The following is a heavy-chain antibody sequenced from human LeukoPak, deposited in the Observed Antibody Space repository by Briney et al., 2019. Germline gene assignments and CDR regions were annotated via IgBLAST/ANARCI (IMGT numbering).Heavy chain of an antibody. CDR3: ARGGGGLLLYYFDY. CDR2: LNPNSGGT. Sequence: ASVKVSCKASGYSFTDYYMHWERQAPGQGLEWMGWLNPNSGGTNYAQKFQGRVTMTSDTSISTAYMELSRLRSDDTAVYYCARGGGGLLLYYFDYWGQGTLVTASS. CDR1: GYSFTDYY. V-gene: IGHV1-2*02. D-gene: IGHD3-22*01. J-gene: IGHJ4*02.